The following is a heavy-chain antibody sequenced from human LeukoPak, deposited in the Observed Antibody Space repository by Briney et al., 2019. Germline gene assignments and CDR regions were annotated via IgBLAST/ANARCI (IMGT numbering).Heavy chain of an antibody. V-gene: IGHV3-30*18. J-gene: IGHJ4*02. CDR1: GFTFTNYP. Sequence: GRSLRLSCAASGFTFTNYPMHWVRQAPGKGLEWVAVISYDGSNKYYADSVKGRFTISRDNSKNTLYLQMNSLRAEDTAVYYCAKVSGIAAAGPYDWGQGTLVTVSS. CDR3: AKVSGIAAAGPYD. D-gene: IGHD6-13*01. CDR2: ISYDGSNK.